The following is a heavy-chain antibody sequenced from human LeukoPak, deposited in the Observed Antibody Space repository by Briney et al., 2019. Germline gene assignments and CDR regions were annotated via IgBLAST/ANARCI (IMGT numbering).Heavy chain of an antibody. J-gene: IGHJ3*02. CDR2: ISGSGGST. V-gene: IGHV3-23*01. CDR3: AKGFDIVATIGAFDI. CDR1: GFTFSSYA. Sequence: GGSLRLSCAASGFTFSSYAMSWVRQAPGKGLEWVSAISGSGGSTYYADSVKGRFTISRDNSKNSLYLQMNSLRTEDTALYYCAKGFDIVATIGAFDIWGQGTMVTVSS. D-gene: IGHD5-12*01.